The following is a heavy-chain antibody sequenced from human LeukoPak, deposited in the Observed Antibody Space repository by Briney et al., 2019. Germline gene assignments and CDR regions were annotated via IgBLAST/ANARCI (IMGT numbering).Heavy chain of an antibody. V-gene: IGHV1-18*04. D-gene: IGHD6-25*01. J-gene: IGHJ4*02. CDR3: ARDLSSGGWTLEFDY. CDR1: GYMFTTYG. CDR2: ISAHSGNT. Sequence: AAVKVSCKTSGYMFTTYGITWVRQAPGQGLQWMGWISAHSGNTKYAEKFQGRVTLTTDTSTSTAYLELGRLTSDDTAVYYCARDLSSGGWTLEFDYWGQGTQVTVAS.